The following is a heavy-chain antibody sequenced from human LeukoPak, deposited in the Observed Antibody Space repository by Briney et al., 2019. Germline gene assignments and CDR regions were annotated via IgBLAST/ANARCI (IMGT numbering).Heavy chain of an antibody. V-gene: IGHV3-53*01. CDR1: GLTVSSNY. CDR2: IYSGGTT. D-gene: IGHD4-17*01. Sequence: GGSLRLSCAASGLTVSSNYMSWVRQPPGKGLEWVSLIYSGGTTYYADSVQGRFTISRDNSKNTVYLQMNSLRVEDTAVYYCARDPRTTGKSNYGMDVWGQGTTVTVSS. CDR3: ARDPRTTGKSNYGMDV. J-gene: IGHJ6*02.